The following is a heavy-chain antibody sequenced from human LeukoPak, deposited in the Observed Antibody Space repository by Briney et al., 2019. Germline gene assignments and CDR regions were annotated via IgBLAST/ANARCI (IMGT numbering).Heavy chain of an antibody. CDR1: GGSISSYY. Sequence: SETLSLTCTVSGGSISSYYWSWIRQPPGKGLEWIGYIYYCRSTNYNPSLKSRVTISVDTSKNQFSLKLSSVTAAVTAVYYCASAAAGSNFDYWGQGTLVTVSS. CDR2: IYYCRST. V-gene: IGHV4-59*01. J-gene: IGHJ4*02. CDR3: ASAAAGSNFDY. D-gene: IGHD6-13*01.